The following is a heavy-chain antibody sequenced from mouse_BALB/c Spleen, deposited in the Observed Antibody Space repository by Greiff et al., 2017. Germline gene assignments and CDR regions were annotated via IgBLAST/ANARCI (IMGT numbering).Heavy chain of an antibody. V-gene: IGHV1-14*01. D-gene: IGHD3-1*01. Sequence: EVQLQESGPELVKPGASVKMSCKASGYTFTSYVMHWVKQKPGQGLEWIGYINPYNDGTNYNEKFKGKATLTADTSSSTAYMQLSSLTSEDSAIYYCARSEAARAPYYFDYWGQGTTLTVSS. CDR1: GYTFTSYV. CDR2: INPYNDGT. J-gene: IGHJ2*01. CDR3: ARSEAARAPYYFDY.